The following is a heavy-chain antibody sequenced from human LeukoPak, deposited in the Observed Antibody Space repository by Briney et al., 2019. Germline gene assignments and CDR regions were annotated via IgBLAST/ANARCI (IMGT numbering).Heavy chain of an antibody. CDR1: GGSFSGYY. CDR3: ARVSARNYPLDY. J-gene: IGHJ4*02. D-gene: IGHD4-11*01. CDR2: INHSGST. V-gene: IGHV4-34*01. Sequence: PSETLSLTCAVYGGSFSGYYWSWIRQPPGKGLEWIGEINHSGSTNYNPSLKSRVTISVDTSKNQFSLKLSSVTAADTAVYYCARVSARNYPLDYWGQGTLVTVSS.